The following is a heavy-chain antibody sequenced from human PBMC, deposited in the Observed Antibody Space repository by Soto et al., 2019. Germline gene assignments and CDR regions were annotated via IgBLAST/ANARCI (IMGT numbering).Heavy chain of an antibody. CDR1: GYTFTSYG. Sequence: ASVKVSCKASGYTFTSYGISWVRQAPGQGLEWMGWISAYNGNTNYAQKLQGRVTMTTDTSTSTAYMELRSLRSDDTAVYYCARDQYYYDSSGYYYYYYGMDVWGQGTTVTVSS. CDR3: ARDQYYYDSSGYYYYYYGMDV. V-gene: IGHV1-18*01. CDR2: ISAYNGNT. J-gene: IGHJ6*02. D-gene: IGHD3-22*01.